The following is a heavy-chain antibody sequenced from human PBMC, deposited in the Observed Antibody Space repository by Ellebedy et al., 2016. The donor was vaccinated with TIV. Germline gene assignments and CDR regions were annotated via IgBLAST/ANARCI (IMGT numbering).Heavy chain of an antibody. CDR2: INYSGMT. J-gene: IGHJ6*02. CDR1: GGPISGSSYY. Sequence: MPSETLSLTCTVSGGPISGSSYYSGWIRQPPGKGLEWIGSINYSGMTFYNPSLKSRLTISVDTSNNQFSLKLNSVTAADTAVYYCARDASEPAVLYYYHYGMDVWGQGTTVIVSS. V-gene: IGHV4-39*07. CDR3: ARDASEPAVLYYYHYGMDV. D-gene: IGHD4/OR15-4a*01.